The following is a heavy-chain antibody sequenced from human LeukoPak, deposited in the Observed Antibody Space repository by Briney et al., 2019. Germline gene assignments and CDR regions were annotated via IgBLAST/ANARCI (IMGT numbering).Heavy chain of an antibody. CDR3: ARDLMVRGVILSSPYFDY. CDR1: GFTFSTYW. Sequence: GGSLRLSCAASGFTFSTYWMHWVRQAPGKGLVWVSRLSPDGSSSIYADSVKGRFTVSRDNAKNSLYLQMNSLRAEDTAVYYCARDLMVRGVILSSPYFDYWGQGTLVTVSS. CDR2: LSPDGSSS. J-gene: IGHJ4*02. V-gene: IGHV3-74*01. D-gene: IGHD3-10*01.